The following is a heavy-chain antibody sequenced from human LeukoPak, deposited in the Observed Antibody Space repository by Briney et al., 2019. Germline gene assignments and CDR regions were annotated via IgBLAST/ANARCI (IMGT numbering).Heavy chain of an antibody. Sequence: PGGSLRLSCAASGLTFSSYWMHWVRQGPGKGLLWASRINGDGSSTSYADSVEGRFTISRDNAKNTLYLQMNSLRAEDTAVYYCARVRYDYYGMDVWAKGLRSPSP. D-gene: IGHD3-10*01. V-gene: IGHV3-74*01. J-gene: IGHJ6*02. CDR1: GLTFSSYW. CDR2: INGDGSST. CDR3: ARVRYDYYGMDV.